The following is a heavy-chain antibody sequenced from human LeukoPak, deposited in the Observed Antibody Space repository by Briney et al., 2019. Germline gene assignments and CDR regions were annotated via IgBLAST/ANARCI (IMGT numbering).Heavy chain of an antibody. J-gene: IGHJ4*02. CDR2: ISYTVTT. CDR1: GGSVSSGNYY. V-gene: IGHV4-61*01. CDR3: ARGVAVAGTLPTDY. Sequence: SETLSLTCTVSGGSVSSGNYYWTWIRQPPGKALEWSGYISYTVTTNDNPSLKFRVITSVDTSKNQYSLILSSVTAADTAVYYCARGVAVAGTLPTDYWGQGSLVTVSS. D-gene: IGHD6-19*01.